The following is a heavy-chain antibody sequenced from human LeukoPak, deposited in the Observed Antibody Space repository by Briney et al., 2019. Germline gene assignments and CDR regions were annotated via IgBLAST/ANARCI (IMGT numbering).Heavy chain of an antibody. J-gene: IGHJ4*02. V-gene: IGHV1-2*02. Sequence: ASVKVSCKASEYTLTGYYIHWVRQAPGQGLEWMGWINPNSGGTSYAQKFQGRVTMTSDTSISTAYMELSRLTSDDTAVYYCARERYSGSYYFDSWGQGTLVTVSS. CDR3: ARERYSGSYYFDS. CDR2: INPNSGGT. CDR1: EYTLTGYY. D-gene: IGHD1-26*01.